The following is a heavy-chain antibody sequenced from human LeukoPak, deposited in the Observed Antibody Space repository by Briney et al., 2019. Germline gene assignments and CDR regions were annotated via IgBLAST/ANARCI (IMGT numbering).Heavy chain of an antibody. CDR1: WFTVSSKY. J-gene: IGHJ4*02. CDR2: LYTGGTT. V-gene: IGHV3-53*01. D-gene: IGHD1-1*01. CDR3: TRGGVNYWKPRY. Sequence: PGGSLRLSCVASWFTVSSKYMSWVGHAPGKGLEWLSLLYTGGTTYYAHSAEGRFTFSRQDSKNTIYLQRNSLRDEHTAVYYCTRGGVNYWKPRYWGQGALVTVSS.